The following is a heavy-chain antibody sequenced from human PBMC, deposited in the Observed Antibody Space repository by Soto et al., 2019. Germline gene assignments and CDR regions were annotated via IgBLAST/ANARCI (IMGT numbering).Heavy chain of an antibody. J-gene: IGHJ5*02. V-gene: IGHV4-30-4*01. CDR1: GGSISSGDYY. CDR3: ARERPDGCRLDP. Sequence: QVQLQESGPGLVKHSQTLSLTCTVSGGSISSGDYYWSWIRQSPGKGLEWIGYIYYSGSTYYNPSLKSRVTISVDTSKNQFSLRLSSVTAADTAVYYCARERPDGCRLDPWGQGTLVTVSS. CDR2: IYYSGST. D-gene: IGHD6-19*01.